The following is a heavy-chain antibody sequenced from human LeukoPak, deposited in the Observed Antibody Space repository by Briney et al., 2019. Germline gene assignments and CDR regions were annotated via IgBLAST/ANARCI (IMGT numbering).Heavy chain of an antibody. D-gene: IGHD2-2*01. V-gene: IGHV3-7*03. CDR1: GFTFSSYW. J-gene: IGHJ6*03. CDR3: ARDLCSSTSCYPYYYYYYMDV. CDR2: IKQDGSEK. Sequence: GGSLRLSCAASGFTFSSYWMSWVRQAPGKGLEWVANIKQDGSEKYYVDSVKGRFTISRDNAKNSLYLQMNSLRAEDTAVYYCARDLCSSTSCYPYYYYYYMDVWGKGTTVTISS.